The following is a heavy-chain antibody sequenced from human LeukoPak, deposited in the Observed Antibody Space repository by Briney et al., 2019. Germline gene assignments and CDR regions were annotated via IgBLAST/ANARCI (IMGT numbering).Heavy chain of an antibody. CDR3: AKDSEYSSSAVFDY. V-gene: IGHV3-9*01. CDR1: GFTFDGYA. J-gene: IGHJ4*02. Sequence: GRSLRLSCVASGFTFDGYAMHWVRQAPGKGLEWVSGISWNSGSIGYADSVKGRFTISRDNAKHSLYLQMNSLRAEDTALYYCAKDSEYSSSAVFDYWGQGTLVTVSS. D-gene: IGHD6-6*01. CDR2: ISWNSGSI.